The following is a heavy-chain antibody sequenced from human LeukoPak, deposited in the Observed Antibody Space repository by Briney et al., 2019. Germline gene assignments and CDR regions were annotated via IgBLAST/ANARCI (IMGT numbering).Heavy chain of an antibody. CDR1: GGSISSYY. D-gene: IGHD6-13*01. CDR2: IYYSGST. Sequence: SETLSLTCTVSGGSISSYYWSWIRQPPGKGLEWIGYIYYSGSTNYNPSLKSRVTISVDTSKNQFSLKLSSVTAADTAVYYCARDSKAAAGKYYYYYGMDVWGQGTTVTDSS. J-gene: IGHJ6*02. V-gene: IGHV4-59*01. CDR3: ARDSKAAAGKYYYYYGMDV.